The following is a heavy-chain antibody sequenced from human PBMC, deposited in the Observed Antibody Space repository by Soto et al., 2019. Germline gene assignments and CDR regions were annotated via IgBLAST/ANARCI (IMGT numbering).Heavy chain of an antibody. CDR2: TYYRSKWYN. Sequence: SQTLSLTCVISGDSVSSDTAAWNWIRQSPSGGLEWLGRTYYRSKWYNTYAVSMKSRIAVNPDTSKNQFSLQLTSVTPEDSAVYYCARDGPEMSTFDVWGQGTVVTVSS. CDR3: ARDGPEMSTFDV. V-gene: IGHV6-1*01. CDR1: GDSVSSDTAA. J-gene: IGHJ3*01.